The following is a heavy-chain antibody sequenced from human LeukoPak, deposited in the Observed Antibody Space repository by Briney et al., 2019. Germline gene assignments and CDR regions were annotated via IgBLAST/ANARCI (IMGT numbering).Heavy chain of an antibody. J-gene: IGHJ4*02. CDR2: IHYSGST. V-gene: IGHV4-59*01. Sequence: PSETLSLTCTVSGGSIRNYYWSWIRQPPGKGLEWIGRIHYSGSTNYNPSLKSRVTISVDTSKNQFSLKLSSVTAADTAVYFCARVVYSFGAWYFDYWGQGALVTVSS. CDR3: ARVVYSFGAWYFDY. CDR1: GGSIRNYY. D-gene: IGHD5-18*01.